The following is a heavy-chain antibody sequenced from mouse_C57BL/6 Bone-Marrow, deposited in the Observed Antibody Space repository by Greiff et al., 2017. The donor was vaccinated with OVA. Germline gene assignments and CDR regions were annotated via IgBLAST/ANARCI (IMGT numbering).Heavy chain of an antibody. D-gene: IGHD1-1*01. V-gene: IGHV1-19*01. J-gene: IGHJ2*01. CDR1: GYTFTDYY. CDR3: ARKEASLYGRVNFDY. CDR2: INPYNGGT. Sequence: EVKLMESGPVLVKPGASVKMSCKASGYTFTDYYMNWVKQSHGKSLEWIGVINPYNGGTSYNQKFKGKATLTVDKSSSTAYMELNSLTSEDSAVYYCARKEASLYGRVNFDYWGQGTTLTVSS.